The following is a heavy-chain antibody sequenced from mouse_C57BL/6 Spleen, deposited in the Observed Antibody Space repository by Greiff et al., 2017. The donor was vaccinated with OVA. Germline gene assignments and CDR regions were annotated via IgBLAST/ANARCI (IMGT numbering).Heavy chain of an antibody. V-gene: IGHV2-9*01. Sequence: VKLVESGPGLVAPSQSLSITCTVSGFSFTSYGVDWVRQPPGKGLEWLGVIWGGGRTNYNSALMSRLSISKDNSKSQVFLKMNSLQTDDTAMYXCAKHYGYGDYYAMDYWGQGTSVTVSS. CDR1: GFSFTSYG. J-gene: IGHJ4*01. D-gene: IGHD2-2*01. CDR2: IWGGGRT. CDR3: AKHYGYGDYYAMDY.